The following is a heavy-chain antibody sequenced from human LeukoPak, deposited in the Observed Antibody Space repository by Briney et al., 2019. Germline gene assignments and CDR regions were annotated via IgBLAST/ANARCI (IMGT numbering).Heavy chain of an antibody. Sequence: GGSLRLSCAASGFTFDDYAMHWVRQAPGKGLEWVSGISWNSGSIGYADSVKGRFTISRDNAKNSLYLQMNSLRAEDTALYYCAKGYYYDSSVGDAFDIWGHGTMVTVSS. CDR3: AKGYYYDSSVGDAFDI. J-gene: IGHJ3*02. D-gene: IGHD3-22*01. V-gene: IGHV3-9*01. CDR1: GFTFDDYA. CDR2: ISWNSGSI.